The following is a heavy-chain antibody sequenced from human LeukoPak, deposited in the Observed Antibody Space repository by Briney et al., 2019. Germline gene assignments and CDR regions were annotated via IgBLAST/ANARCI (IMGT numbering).Heavy chain of an antibody. CDR3: ARDRLVNPDAFDI. J-gene: IGHJ3*02. V-gene: IGHV3-21*01. D-gene: IGHD3-22*01. Sequence: GGSLRLSCAASGFTFSSYSMNWVRQAPGKGLEWVSSISSSSYIYYADSVKGRFTISRGNAKNSLYLQMNSLRAEDTAVYYCARDRLVNPDAFDIWGQGTMVTVSS. CDR1: GFTFSSYS. CDR2: ISSSSYI.